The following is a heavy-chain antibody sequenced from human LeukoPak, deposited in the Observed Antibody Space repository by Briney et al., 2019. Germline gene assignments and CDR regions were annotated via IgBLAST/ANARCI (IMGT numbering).Heavy chain of an antibody. CDR3: ARSSGHIDY. J-gene: IGHJ4*02. CDR1: GNSVSSNSAA. D-gene: IGHD3-22*01. V-gene: IGHV6-1*01. CDR2: TYYRSKWYN. Sequence: SQTLSLTCAISGNSVSSNSAAWNWIRQSPSRGLEWLGRTYYRSKWYNGYAVSVKSRISINPDASKNKFSLHLNSVTPEDTAVYYCARSSGHIDYWGQGTLVTVSS.